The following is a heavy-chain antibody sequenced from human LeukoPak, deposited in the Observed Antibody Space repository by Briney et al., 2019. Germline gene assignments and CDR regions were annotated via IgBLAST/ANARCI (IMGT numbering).Heavy chain of an antibody. CDR3: ARDQDSSSGWFDP. J-gene: IGHJ5*02. V-gene: IGHV1-69*05. CDR1: GGTFSSYA. CDR2: IIPIFGTA. Sequence: SVKVSCKASGGTFSSYAISWVRQAPGQGLEWMGGIIPIFGTANYAQKFQGRVTITTDESTSTAYMELSSPRSEDTAVYYCARDQDSSSGWFDPWGQGTLVTVSS. D-gene: IGHD6-6*01.